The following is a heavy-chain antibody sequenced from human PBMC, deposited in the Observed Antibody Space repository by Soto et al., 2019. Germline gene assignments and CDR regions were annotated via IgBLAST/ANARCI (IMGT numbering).Heavy chain of an antibody. J-gene: IGHJ1*01. D-gene: IGHD2-15*01. Sequence: QVQLVESGGGVVQPGRSLRLSCAASGFTFSSYGMHWVRQAPGKGLEWVAVISYDGSNKYYADSVKGRFTISRDNSKNTLYLQMNSLRAEDTAVYYCAKDRHIVVVVAALQHWGQGTLVTVSS. CDR3: AKDRHIVVVVAALQH. CDR2: ISYDGSNK. V-gene: IGHV3-30*18. CDR1: GFTFSSYG.